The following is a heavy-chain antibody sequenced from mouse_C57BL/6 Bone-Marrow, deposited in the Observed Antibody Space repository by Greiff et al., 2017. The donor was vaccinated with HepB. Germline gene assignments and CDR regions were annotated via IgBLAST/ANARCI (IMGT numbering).Heavy chain of an antibody. V-gene: IGHV1-26*01. CDR2: INPNNGGT. CDR1: GYTFTDYY. CDR3: ARGNDYTWFAY. J-gene: IGHJ3*01. D-gene: IGHD2-4*01. Sequence: EVQLQQSGPELVKPGASVKISCKASGYTFTDYYMNWVKQSHGKSLEWIGDINPNNGGTSYNQKFKGKATLTVDKSSSTAYLELRSQTSEDSAVYYCARGNDYTWFAYWGQGTLVTVSA.